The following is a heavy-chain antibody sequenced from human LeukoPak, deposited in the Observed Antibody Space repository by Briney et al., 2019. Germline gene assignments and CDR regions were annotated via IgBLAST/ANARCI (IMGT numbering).Heavy chain of an antibody. CDR3: ARPGEPTTVVTPFDY. J-gene: IGHJ4*02. V-gene: IGHV3-21*01. Sequence: GGSLRLSCAASGFTFSSYSMNWVRQAPGKGLEWVSSISSSSSYIYYADSVKGRFTISRDNAKNSLYLQMNSLRAEDTAVYYCARPGEPTTVVTPFDYWGQGTLVTVSS. CDR1: GFTFSSYS. D-gene: IGHD4-23*01. CDR2: ISSSSSYI.